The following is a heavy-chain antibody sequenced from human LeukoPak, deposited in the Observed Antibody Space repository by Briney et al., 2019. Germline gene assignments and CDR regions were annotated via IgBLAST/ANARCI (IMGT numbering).Heavy chain of an antibody. CDR1: GFTFSSYG. V-gene: IGHV3-33*01. CDR3: AATPPYGSGSYYNY. Sequence: PGGSLRLSCAASGFTFSSYGMHWVRQAPGKGLEWVAVIWYDGSNKYYADTVKGRFTISRDNYKNTLYLQMNSLRAEDSAVYYCAATPPYGSGSYYNYWGQGTLVTVSS. CDR2: IWYDGSNK. D-gene: IGHD3-10*01. J-gene: IGHJ4*02.